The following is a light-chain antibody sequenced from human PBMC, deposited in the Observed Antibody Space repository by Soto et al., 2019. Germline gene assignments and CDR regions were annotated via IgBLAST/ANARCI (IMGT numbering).Light chain of an antibody. V-gene: IGKV3-20*01. CDR1: QSVSNNY. CDR3: QQYYSYPRT. Sequence: EIVFTPSACTLSLSPGARATLSCRSSQSVSNNYLAWYQQKPGQAPRLPIYGASNRATGIPDRFSGSGSGTDFTLTISCLQSEDFATYYCQQYYSYPRTFGQGTKVDIK. CDR2: GAS. J-gene: IGKJ1*01.